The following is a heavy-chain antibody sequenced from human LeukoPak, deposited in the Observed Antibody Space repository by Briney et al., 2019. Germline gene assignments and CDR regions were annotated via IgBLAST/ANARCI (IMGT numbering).Heavy chain of an antibody. Sequence: GGSLRLSCAASGFTFSSYSMNWVRQAPGKGLEWVSYISGNSAAIYYVDSVEGRFTISRDNAKNSLYLQMSSLRAEDTAVYYCARDSASIGHNDAFDIWGQGTMVTVSS. V-gene: IGHV3-48*04. D-gene: IGHD1-1*01. CDR2: ISGNSAAI. CDR3: ARDSASIGHNDAFDI. J-gene: IGHJ3*02. CDR1: GFTFSSYS.